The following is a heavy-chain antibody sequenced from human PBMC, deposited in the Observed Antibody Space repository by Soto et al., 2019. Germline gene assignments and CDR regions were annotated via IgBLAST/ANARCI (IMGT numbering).Heavy chain of an antibody. J-gene: IGHJ3*02. CDR3: ASPGAGYCSGGSCYHGGAFDI. CDR2: ISAYNGNT. CDR1: GYTFTSYG. D-gene: IGHD2-15*01. Sequence: ASVKVSCKASGYTFTSYGISWVRQAPGQGLEWMGWISAYNGNTNYAQKLQGRVTMTTDTSTGTAYMELRSLRSDDTAVYYCASPGAGYCSGGSCYHGGAFDIWGQGTMVTVSS. V-gene: IGHV1-18*01.